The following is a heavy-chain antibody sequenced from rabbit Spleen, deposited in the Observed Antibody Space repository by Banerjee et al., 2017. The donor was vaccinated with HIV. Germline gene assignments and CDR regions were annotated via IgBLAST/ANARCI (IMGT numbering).Heavy chain of an antibody. CDR2: IYAAKGST. CDR1: GFDFTNYY. J-gene: IGHJ4*01. CDR3: ARDLASVVGWNFNL. V-gene: IGHV1S7*01. Sequence: QLTETGGGLVQPGGSLTLSCKASGFDFTNYYITWVRQAPGKGLEWIGIIYAAKGSTYYASWVNGRFSISRENTQNTVYLKLNSLTAADTATYFCARDLASVVGWNFNLWGPGTLVTVS. D-gene: IGHD3-1*01.